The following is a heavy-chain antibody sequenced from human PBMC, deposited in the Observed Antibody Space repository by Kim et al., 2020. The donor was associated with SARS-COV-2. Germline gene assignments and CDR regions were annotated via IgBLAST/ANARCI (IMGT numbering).Heavy chain of an antibody. Sequence: ASVKVSCKASGYTFAAYGISWVRQARGQGLEWMGGIGTYNGMSDYGQTFHDRITMTTKISSTTAYLEVRSLRSDDTAIYYCARGGRGDHFYNGMDVWGQVTAVIVSS. J-gene: IGHJ6*02. CDR2: IGTYNGMS. V-gene: IGHV1-18*01. CDR3: ARGGRGDHFYNGMDV. D-gene: IGHD2-21*02. CDR1: GYTFAAYG.